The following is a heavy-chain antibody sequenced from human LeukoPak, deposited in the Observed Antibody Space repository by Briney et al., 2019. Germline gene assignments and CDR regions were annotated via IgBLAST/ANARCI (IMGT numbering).Heavy chain of an antibody. CDR1: GFTFSSYA. CDR2: ISGSGGST. D-gene: IGHD1-7*01. V-gene: IGHV3-23*01. Sequence: PGGSLRLSCAASGFTFSSYAMSWVRQAPGKGLEWVSSISGSGGSTYYADSAKGRFTISRDTSNNTLYLQMNSLRAEDTAVYYCAEDRRESGTYNWFDPWGQGTLVTVSS. CDR3: AEDRRESGTYNWFDP. J-gene: IGHJ5*02.